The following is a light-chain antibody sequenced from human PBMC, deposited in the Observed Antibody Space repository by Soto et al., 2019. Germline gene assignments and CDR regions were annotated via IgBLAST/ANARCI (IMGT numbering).Light chain of an antibody. CDR3: QHLNSYPLS. V-gene: IGKV1-9*01. J-gene: IGKJ5*01. CDR2: AAS. Sequence: DIPLTPSPSFLSASVGARVTITCRARQGISSYLAWYQQKPGKAPKLLIYAASTLESGVPSRFSGSGSGTEFTLAISCLQPEDFATYYGQHLNSYPLSVGQGTRLEIK. CDR1: QGISSY.